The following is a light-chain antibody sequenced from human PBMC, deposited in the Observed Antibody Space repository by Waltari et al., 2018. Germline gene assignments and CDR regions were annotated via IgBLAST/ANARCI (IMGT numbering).Light chain of an antibody. Sequence: QSALTQPASVSGSPGQSITISCTGTSSDVGGYNYVPWYQQHPGKAPKLMIYDVSKRPSGVSNRFSGSKSGNTASLTISGLQAEDEADYYCCSYAGSSTWVFGGGTKLTAL. CDR3: CSYAGSSTWV. CDR2: DVS. CDR1: SSDVGGYNY. V-gene: IGLV2-23*02. J-gene: IGLJ3*02.